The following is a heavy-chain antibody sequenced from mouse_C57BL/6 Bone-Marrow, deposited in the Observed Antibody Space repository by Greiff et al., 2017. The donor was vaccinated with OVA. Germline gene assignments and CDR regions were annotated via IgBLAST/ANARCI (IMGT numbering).Heavy chain of an antibody. J-gene: IGHJ2*01. CDR1: GYAFTNYL. CDR2: INPGSGGT. CDR3: ARDSDYNGSSYFDY. D-gene: IGHD1-1*01. V-gene: IGHV1-54*01. Sequence: VQLQQSGAELVRPGTSVKVSCKASGYAFTNYLIEWVKQRPGQGLEWIGVINPGSGGTNYNEKFKGKATLTADKSSSTAYMQLSSLTSEDSAVDFCARDSDYNGSSYFDYWGQGTTLTVSS.